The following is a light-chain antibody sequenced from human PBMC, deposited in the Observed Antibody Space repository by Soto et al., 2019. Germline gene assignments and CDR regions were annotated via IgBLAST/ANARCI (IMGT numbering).Light chain of an antibody. CDR1: SSDVGGYNY. CDR2: EVS. Sequence: QSALTQPASVSGSPGQSITISWTGTSSDVGGYNYVSWYQQHPGKAPKLMIYEVSNRPSGVSNRFSGSKSGNTASLTISGLQAEDEADYYCSSYTSSSTLVFGTGTQLTAL. CDR3: SSYTSSSTLV. V-gene: IGLV2-14*01. J-gene: IGLJ1*01.